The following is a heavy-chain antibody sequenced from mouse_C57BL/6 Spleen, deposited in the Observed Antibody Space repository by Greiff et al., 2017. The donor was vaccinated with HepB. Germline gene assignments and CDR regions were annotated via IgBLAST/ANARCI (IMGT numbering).Heavy chain of an antibody. J-gene: IGHJ2*01. CDR3: ARDPPDY. CDR1: GYTFTDYY. Sequence: EVQLEQSGPGLVKPGASVKMSCTASGYTFTDYYMNWVQQSHGKSLEWIGVINPYNGGTSYNQKFKGKATLTVDKSYSTAYMELNSLTSEDSAVYYCARDPPDYWGQGTTLTVSS. CDR2: INPYNGGT. V-gene: IGHV1-19*01.